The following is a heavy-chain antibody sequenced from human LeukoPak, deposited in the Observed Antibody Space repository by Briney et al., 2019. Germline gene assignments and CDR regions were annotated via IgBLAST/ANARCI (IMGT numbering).Heavy chain of an antibody. V-gene: IGHV3-9*01. Sequence: GGSLRLSCAASGFTFDDYAMHWVRQAPGKGLEWVSGISWNSGTMGYADSVKGRFTISRDNAENTVYLQMNSLSVEDTAVYYCAKSCTSTTCQIEDWGQGTLVTVSS. D-gene: IGHD2-2*01. CDR3: AKSCTSTTCQIED. CDR2: ISWNSGTM. J-gene: IGHJ1*01. CDR1: GFTFDDYA.